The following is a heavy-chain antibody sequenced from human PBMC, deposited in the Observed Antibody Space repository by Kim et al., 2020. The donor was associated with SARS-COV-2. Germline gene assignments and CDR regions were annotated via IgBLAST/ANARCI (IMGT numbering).Heavy chain of an antibody. CDR2: ISGSGGST. Sequence: GGSLRLSCAASGFTFGTYAMTWVRQAPGKGLEWVSGISGSGGSTYYADSVKSRFTISRDSSKNTLYLQMNSLTADDTALYYCARTRSCSSSSCYVDYWG. V-gene: IGHV3-23*01. J-gene: IGHJ4*01. CDR1: GFTFGTYA. CDR3: ARTRSCSSSSCYVDY. D-gene: IGHD2-2*01.